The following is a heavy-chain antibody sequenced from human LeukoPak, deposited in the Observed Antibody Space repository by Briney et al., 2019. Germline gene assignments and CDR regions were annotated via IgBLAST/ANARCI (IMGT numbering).Heavy chain of an antibody. J-gene: IGHJ4*02. Sequence: GGSLRLSCAASGFTFSSYAMSWARQAPGKGLEWVSAISGSGGSTYYADSVKGRFTISRDNSKNTLYLQMNSLRAEDTAVYYCAKDGEAVVVIQLDYWGQGTLVTVSS. D-gene: IGHD3-22*01. CDR3: AKDGEAVVVIQLDY. CDR2: ISGSGGST. V-gene: IGHV3-23*01. CDR1: GFTFSSYA.